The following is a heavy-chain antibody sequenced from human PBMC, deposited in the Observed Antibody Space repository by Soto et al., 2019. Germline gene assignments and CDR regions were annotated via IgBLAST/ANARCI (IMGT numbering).Heavy chain of an antibody. CDR2: IWYDGSNK. CDR1: GFTFSSYA. CDR3: ARERIHGSGTAFDI. Sequence: GGSLRLSCAASGFTFSSYAMHWVRQAPGKGLEWVAVIWYDGSNKYYADSVKGRFTISRDNSKNTLYLQMNSLRAEDTAVYYCARERIHGSGTAFDIWGQGTMVTVSS. J-gene: IGHJ3*02. V-gene: IGHV3-33*08. D-gene: IGHD3-10*01.